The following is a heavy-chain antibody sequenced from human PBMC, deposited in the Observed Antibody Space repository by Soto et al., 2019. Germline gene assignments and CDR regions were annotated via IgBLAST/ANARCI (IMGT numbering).Heavy chain of an antibody. CDR3: ARPYGDSDGDYYGMDV. J-gene: IGHJ6*02. V-gene: IGHV4-30-4*01. D-gene: IGHD4-17*01. CDR1: GGSISSGDYY. Sequence: QVQLQESGPGLVKPSQTLSLTCTVSGGSISSGDYYWTWIRQPPGKGLEWIGYIYYSGSTYYNPSLTSRLTISLDTSKNQFSLKLSSVTAADTAVYYCARPYGDSDGDYYGMDVWGQGTTVTVSS. CDR2: IYYSGST.